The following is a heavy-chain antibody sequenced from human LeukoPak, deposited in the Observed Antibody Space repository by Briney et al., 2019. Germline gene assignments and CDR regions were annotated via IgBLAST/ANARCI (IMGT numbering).Heavy chain of an antibody. CDR2: IKGDGSDK. CDR3: ARDRDWVTDY. Sequence: PGGSLRLSCAASGFTFSSYEMNWVRQAPGTGLEWVATIKGDGSDKYYVDSVKGRFTVSRDNAKNSLYLQMNSLRAEDTAVYHCARDRDWVTDYWGQGTLVTVSS. J-gene: IGHJ4*02. CDR1: GFTFSSYE. V-gene: IGHV3-7*05. D-gene: IGHD3-9*01.